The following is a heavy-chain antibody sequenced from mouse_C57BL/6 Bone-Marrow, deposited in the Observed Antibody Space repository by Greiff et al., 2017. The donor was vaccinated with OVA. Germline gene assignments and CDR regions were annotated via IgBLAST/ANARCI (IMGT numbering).Heavy chain of an antibody. J-gene: IGHJ4*01. D-gene: IGHD2-1*01. V-gene: IGHV14-4*01. CDR3: TSNRYAMDY. CDR1: GFNIKDDY. CDR2: IDPENGDT. Sequence: VQLKQSGAELVRPGASVKLSCTASGFNIKDDYMHWVKQRPEQGLEWIGWIDPENGDTEYASKFQGKATITADTSSNTAYLQLSSLTSEDTAVYYCTSNRYAMDYWGQGTSVTVSS.